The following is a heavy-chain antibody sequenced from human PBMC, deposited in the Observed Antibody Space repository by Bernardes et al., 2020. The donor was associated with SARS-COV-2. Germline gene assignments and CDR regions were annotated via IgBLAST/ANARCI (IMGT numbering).Heavy chain of an antibody. J-gene: IGHJ4*02. Sequence: ASVKVSCKTSGYTLTAYVIIWVRQAPGQGLESMGWISAYNGYTNYAQKFQGRVTMTTDTSTSTAYMELRSLRSDDTAVYYCARALISDCSGGSCYPDYGDYFDYWGQGTLLTVSS. D-gene: IGHD2-15*01. CDR3: ARALISDCSGGSCYPDYGDYFDY. CDR1: GYTLTAYV. V-gene: IGHV1-18*01. CDR2: ISAYNGYT.